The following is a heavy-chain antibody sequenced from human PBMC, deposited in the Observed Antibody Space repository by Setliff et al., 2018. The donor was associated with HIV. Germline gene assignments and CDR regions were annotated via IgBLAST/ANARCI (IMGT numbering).Heavy chain of an antibody. V-gene: IGHV3-48*01. CDR3: ARSAETAFDY. Sequence: GGSLRLSCAASGFTFSSYSMNWVRQAPGKGLEWVSYISSSSSTIYYADSVKGRFTISRDNAKNSLYLQMNSQRAEDTAVYYCARSAETAFDYWGQGTLVTVSS. J-gene: IGHJ4*02. CDR2: ISSSSSTI. CDR1: GFTFSSYS.